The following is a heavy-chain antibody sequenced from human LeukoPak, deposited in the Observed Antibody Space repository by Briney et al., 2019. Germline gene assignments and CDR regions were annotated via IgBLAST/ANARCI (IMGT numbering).Heavy chain of an antibody. D-gene: IGHD5-18*01. V-gene: IGHV3-66*01. CDR3: ASGGYSYGGSIDY. Sequence: PGGSLRLSCAASGFTVSSNYMSWVRQAPGKGLEWVSVIYSGGSTYCADSVKGRFTISRDNSKNTLYLQMNSLRAEDTAVYYCASGGYSYGGSIDYWGQGTLVTVSS. CDR1: GFTVSSNY. J-gene: IGHJ4*02. CDR2: IYSGGST.